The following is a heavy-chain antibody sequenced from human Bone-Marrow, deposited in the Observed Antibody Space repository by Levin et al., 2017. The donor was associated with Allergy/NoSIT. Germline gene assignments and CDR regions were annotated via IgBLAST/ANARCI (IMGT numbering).Heavy chain of an antibody. V-gene: IGHV4-59*01. CDR1: GVSIGSFY. D-gene: IGHD5-18*01. CDR3: ARGNGHTYGHYWYFDL. Sequence: SQTLSLPCTVSGVSIGSFYWNWFRLPPGKGLEWIAYMHSSGNPYYNPSLRSRVTTSVDTSKRQLSLKLRSVTAADTAVYYCARGNGHTYGHYWYFDLWGRGTLVTVSS. CDR2: MHSSGNP. J-gene: IGHJ2*01.